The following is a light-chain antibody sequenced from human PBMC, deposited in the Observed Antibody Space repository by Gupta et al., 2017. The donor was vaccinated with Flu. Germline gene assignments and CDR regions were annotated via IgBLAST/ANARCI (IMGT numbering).Light chain of an antibody. V-gene: IGLV3-1*01. CDR1: KLGDKY. CDR3: QAWDGSTVV. Sequence: SYDLTQPPSVSVSPGQTASITCSGDKLGDKYASWYQQRPGQSPALVIYQNDRRPSGIPERFSGSNSGNTATLTISGTQAMDEADYYCQAWDGSTVVFGGGAKLTVL. J-gene: IGLJ3*02. CDR2: QND.